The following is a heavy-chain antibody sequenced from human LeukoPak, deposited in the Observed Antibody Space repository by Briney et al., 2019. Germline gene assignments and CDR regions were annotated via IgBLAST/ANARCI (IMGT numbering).Heavy chain of an antibody. J-gene: IGHJ4*02. CDR2: IIPIFGTA. CDR3: ARALGYCSSTSCYPADY. V-gene: IGHV1-69*01. D-gene: IGHD2-2*01. Sequence: SVKVSCKASGGTFSSYAISWVRQAPGQGLEWMGGIIPIFGTANYAQKFQGRVTITADESTSTAYMELSSLRSEDTAVYYCARALGYCSSTSCYPADYWGQGTLVTVSS. CDR1: GGTFSSYA.